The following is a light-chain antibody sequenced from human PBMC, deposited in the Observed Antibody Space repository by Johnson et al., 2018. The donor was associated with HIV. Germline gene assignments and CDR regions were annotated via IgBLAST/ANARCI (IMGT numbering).Light chain of an antibody. CDR1: SSNIGNNY. J-gene: IGLJ1*01. Sequence: QSVLTQPPSVSAAPGQKVTISCSGSSSNIGNNYVSWYQQLPGTAPKLLIYDNNKRPSGIPDRFSGSKSGTSATLGITGLQTVDEADYYCGTWDSSLSGYGFGTGTKVTVI. V-gene: IGLV1-51*01. CDR2: DNN. CDR3: GTWDSSLSGYG.